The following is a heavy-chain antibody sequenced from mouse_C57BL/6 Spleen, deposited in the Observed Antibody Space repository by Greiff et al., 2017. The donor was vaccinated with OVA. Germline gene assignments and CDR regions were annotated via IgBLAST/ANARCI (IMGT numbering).Heavy chain of an antibody. CDR2: INPSTGGT. CDR3: ARSANFDY. V-gene: IGHV1-42*01. J-gene: IGHJ2*01. Sequence: VQLQQSGPELVKPGASVKISCKASGYSFTGYYMNWVKQSPEKSLEWIGEINPSTGGTTYNQKFKAKATLTVDKSSSTAYMQLKSLTSEDSAVYYCARSANFDYWGQGTTLTVSS. CDR1: GYSFTGYY.